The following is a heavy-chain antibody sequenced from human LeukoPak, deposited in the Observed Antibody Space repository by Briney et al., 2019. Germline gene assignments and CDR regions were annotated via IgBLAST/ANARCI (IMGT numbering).Heavy chain of an antibody. CDR1: GFTFSSYS. Sequence: GGSLRLSCAASGFTFSSYSMNWVRQAPGKGLEWVSSISSSSSYIYYADSVKGRFTISRDNAKNSLYLQMNGLRAEDTAVYYCARGYCSSTSRSSIHSTYNWFDPWGQGTLVTVSS. V-gene: IGHV3-21*01. D-gene: IGHD2-2*01. CDR2: ISSSSSYI. CDR3: ARGYCSSTSRSSIHSTYNWFDP. J-gene: IGHJ5*02.